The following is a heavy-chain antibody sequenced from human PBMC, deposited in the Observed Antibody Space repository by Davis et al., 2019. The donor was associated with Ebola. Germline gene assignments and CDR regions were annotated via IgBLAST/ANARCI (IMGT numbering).Heavy chain of an antibody. J-gene: IGHJ4*02. D-gene: IGHD3-16*01. CDR3: ARGLYGGWGPTFDY. CDR2: IIPIFGTA. V-gene: IGHV1-69*06. Sequence: SSVKVSRKASGGTFSSYAISWVRQAPGQGLEWMGGIIPIFGTANYAQKFQGRVTITADKSTSTAYMELSSLRSEDTAVYYCARGLYGGWGPTFDYWGQGTLVTVSS. CDR1: GGTFSSYA.